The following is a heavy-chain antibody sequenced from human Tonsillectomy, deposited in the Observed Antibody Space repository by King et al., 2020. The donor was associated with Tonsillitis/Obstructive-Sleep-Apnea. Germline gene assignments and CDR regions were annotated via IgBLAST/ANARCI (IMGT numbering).Heavy chain of an antibody. V-gene: IGHV4-61*01. J-gene: IGHJ4*02. CDR2: VFYSGST. D-gene: IGHD2-15*01. CDR1: GGSVTSGSYY. Sequence: VQLQESGPGLVKPSETLSLTCTVSGGSVTSGSYYWSWIRQPPGRGLEWIGYVFYSGSTNYNPSLKSRVTISVDTSNNQFSLRLSAVTAADTAVYYCARAPRGGFLPVFDFWGQGALVTVSS. CDR3: ARAPRGGFLPVFDF.